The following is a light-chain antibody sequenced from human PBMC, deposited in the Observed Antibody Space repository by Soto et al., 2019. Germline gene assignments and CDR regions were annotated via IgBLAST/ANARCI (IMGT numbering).Light chain of an antibody. CDR3: QQRSNWPT. V-gene: IGKV3-11*01. CDR2: DAS. Sequence: EIVLTQSPGTLSLSPWERATLSCRASQSVSNYLAWYQQKPGQAPRLLIYDASNRATGIPARFSGSGSGTDFTLTISSLEPEDFAVYYCQQRSNWPTFGQGTKVDIK. J-gene: IGKJ1*01. CDR1: QSVSNY.